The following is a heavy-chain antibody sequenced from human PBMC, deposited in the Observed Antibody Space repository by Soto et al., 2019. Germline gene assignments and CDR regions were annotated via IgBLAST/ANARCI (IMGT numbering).Heavy chain of an antibody. V-gene: IGHV3-49*03. CDR1: GFTFGDYA. Sequence: GGSLRLSCTASGFTFGDYAMSWFRQAPGKGLEWVGFIRSKAYGGTTEYAASVKGRFTISRDDSKSIAYLQMNSLKTEDTAVDYCTRYPGYSGGWSPYFAYGGQGTLVT. CDR2: IRSKAYGGTT. D-gene: IGHD6-19*01. J-gene: IGHJ4*02. CDR3: TRYPGYSGGWSPYFAY.